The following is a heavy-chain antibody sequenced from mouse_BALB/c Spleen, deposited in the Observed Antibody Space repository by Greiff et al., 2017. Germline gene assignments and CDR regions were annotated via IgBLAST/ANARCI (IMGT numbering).Heavy chain of an antibody. CDR1: GFTFSSYY. D-gene: IGHD1-1*01. Sequence: EVKVVESGGGLVKLGGSLKLSCAASGFTFSSYYMSWVRQTPEKRLELVAAINSNGGSTYYPDTVKGRFTISRDNAKNTLYLQMSSLKSEDTALYYCARYDYGSSDAMDYWGQGTSVTVSS. CDR2: INSNGGST. CDR3: ARYDYGSSDAMDY. V-gene: IGHV5-6-2*01. J-gene: IGHJ4*01.